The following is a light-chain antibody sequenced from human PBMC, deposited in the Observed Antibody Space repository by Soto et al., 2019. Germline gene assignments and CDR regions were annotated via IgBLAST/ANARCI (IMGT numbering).Light chain of an antibody. Sequence: EIVLTQSPATLSLSPGDRATLSCGASQSVRSSYVAWYQQKAGLAPRLLIYDGSSRASGIPDRFSGSGSGTDFTLTSGRLEPEDFAVYYCQQYDNSAPRSFGGGTKVEMK. V-gene: IGKV3D-20*01. CDR1: QSVRSSY. CDR3: QQYDNSAPRS. CDR2: DGS. J-gene: IGKJ4*01.